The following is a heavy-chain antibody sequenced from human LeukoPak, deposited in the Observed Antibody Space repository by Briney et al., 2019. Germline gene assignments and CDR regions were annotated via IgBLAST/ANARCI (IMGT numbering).Heavy chain of an antibody. V-gene: IGHV3-20*04. J-gene: IGHJ4*02. D-gene: IGHD6-19*01. CDR1: GFTFDDYG. Sequence: GGSLRLSCAASGFTFDDYGMSWVRHAPGKGLEWVSGINWNGGSTGYADSVKGRFTISRDNAKNSLYLQMNSLRAEDTALYYCAREVSSGWRNYYFDYWGQGTLVTVSS. CDR2: INWNGGST. CDR3: AREVSSGWRNYYFDY.